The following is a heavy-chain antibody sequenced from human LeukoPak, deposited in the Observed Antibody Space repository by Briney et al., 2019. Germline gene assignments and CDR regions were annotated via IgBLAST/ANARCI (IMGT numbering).Heavy chain of an antibody. J-gene: IGHJ5*02. Sequence: SSVKVSCKASGGTFSSYAISWVRQAPGQGLEGMGGSIPIFGTGNYAQKFQGRVAISTDEATRTAYMELSSLRAEDPAVYYRARDSSYCGGDCYSTNWFDPWGQGTLVTVSS. V-gene: IGHV1-69*05. CDR3: ARDSSYCGGDCYSTNWFDP. CDR1: GGTFSSYA. CDR2: SIPIFGTG. D-gene: IGHD2-21*02.